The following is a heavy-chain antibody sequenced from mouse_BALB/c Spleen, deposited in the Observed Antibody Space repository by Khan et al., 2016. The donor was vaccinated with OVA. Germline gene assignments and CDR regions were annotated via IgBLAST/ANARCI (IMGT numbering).Heavy chain of an antibody. Sequence: EVELVESGGDLVKPGGSLKLSCAASGFTFSNYGMSWVRQTPDKRLEWVATISSDGTYTYYPDSVTGRFTISRNNAKNTLYLQMSSLKSEDTAMYYCKSHLTGSFAYWGQGTLVTVSA. CDR2: ISSDGTYT. V-gene: IGHV5-6*01. CDR3: KSHLTGSFAY. J-gene: IGHJ3*01. D-gene: IGHD4-1*01. CDR1: GFTFSNYG.